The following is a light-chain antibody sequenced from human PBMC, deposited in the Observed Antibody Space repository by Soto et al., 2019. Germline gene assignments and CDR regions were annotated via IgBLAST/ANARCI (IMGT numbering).Light chain of an antibody. CDR2: RDS. CDR1: NIGSKN. V-gene: IGLV3-9*01. CDR3: QVWDSSVV. Sequence: SYELTQPLSVSVALGQTARITCGGNNIGSKNVYWYQQKPGQAPVLVIYRDSNRPSGIPERFSGSNSGNTATLTVSRAQAGDEGDYYCQVWDSSVVFGRGTKLT. J-gene: IGLJ2*01.